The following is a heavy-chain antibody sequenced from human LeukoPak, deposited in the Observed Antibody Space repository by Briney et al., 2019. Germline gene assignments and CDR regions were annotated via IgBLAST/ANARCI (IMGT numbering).Heavy chain of an antibody. Sequence: ASVKVSCKVSGYTLTELSMHSVRQAPGKGLEWMGGFDPEDGETIYAQKFQGRVTMTEDTSTDTAYMEPSSLRSEDTAVYYCATSPGGWNYGRSYYYYGMDVWGQGTTVTVSS. J-gene: IGHJ6*02. CDR1: GYTLTELS. D-gene: IGHD1-7*01. V-gene: IGHV1-24*01. CDR2: FDPEDGET. CDR3: ATSPGGWNYGRSYYYYGMDV.